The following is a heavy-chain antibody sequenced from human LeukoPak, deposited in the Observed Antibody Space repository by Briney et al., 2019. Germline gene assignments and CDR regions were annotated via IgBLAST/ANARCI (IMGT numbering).Heavy chain of an antibody. J-gene: IGHJ3*02. Sequence: SETLSLTCTVSGGSISSYYWSWIRQPPGKGLEWIGYIYNNGSTNYNSSLKSRVTISADTSKNQFSLKLSSVTAADTAVYYCARARGATIFQSAFDIWGQGTMVTVSS. D-gene: IGHD5-24*01. CDR2: IYNNGST. V-gene: IGHV4-59*01. CDR3: ARARGATIFQSAFDI. CDR1: GGSISSYY.